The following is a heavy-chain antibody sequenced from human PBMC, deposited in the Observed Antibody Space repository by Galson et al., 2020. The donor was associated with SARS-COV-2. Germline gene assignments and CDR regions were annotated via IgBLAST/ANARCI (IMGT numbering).Heavy chain of an antibody. CDR3: ARGSRPYYYYYMDV. Sequence: SETLSLTCAVYGGSFSGYYWSWIRQPPGKGLEWIGEINHSGSTNYNPSLKSRVTISVDTSKNQFSLKLSSVTAADTAVYYCARGSRPYYYYYMDVWGKGTTVTVSS. CDR2: INHSGST. J-gene: IGHJ6*03. V-gene: IGHV4-34*01. CDR1: GGSFSGYY.